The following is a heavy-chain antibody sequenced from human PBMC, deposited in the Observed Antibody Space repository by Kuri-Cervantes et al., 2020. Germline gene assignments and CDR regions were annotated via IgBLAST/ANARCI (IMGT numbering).Heavy chain of an antibody. CDR3: ARGAHSSSWTTGFGY. V-gene: IGHV1-69*05. CDR2: IIPIFGTA. Sequence: SVKVSCKASGGTFSSYAISWVRQAPGQGLEWMGGIIPIFGTANYAQKFQGRVTMTTDTSTRTAYMEVRSLRSDDTAVYYCARGAHSSSWTTGFGYWGQGTLVTVSS. CDR1: GGTFSSYA. D-gene: IGHD6-13*01. J-gene: IGHJ4*02.